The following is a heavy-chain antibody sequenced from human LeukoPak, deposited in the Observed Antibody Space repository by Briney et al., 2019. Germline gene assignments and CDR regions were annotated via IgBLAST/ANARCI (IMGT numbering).Heavy chain of an antibody. Sequence: GGSLRLSCAASGFTFSSYWMHWVRQAPGKGLVWVSRISSDGSSTSYADSVKGRFTISRGNAKNTLYLQMNSLRAEDTAVYYCARGAVAGNFDLWGRGTLVTVSS. J-gene: IGHJ2*01. CDR3: ARGAVAGNFDL. V-gene: IGHV3-74*01. D-gene: IGHD6-19*01. CDR2: ISSDGSST. CDR1: GFTFSSYW.